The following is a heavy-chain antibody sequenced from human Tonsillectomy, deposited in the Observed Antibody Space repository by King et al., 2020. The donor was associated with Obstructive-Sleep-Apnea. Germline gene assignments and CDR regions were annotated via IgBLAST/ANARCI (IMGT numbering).Heavy chain of an antibody. CDR1: GGSFSGYY. CDR3: ARGLYYYDSSGYD. Sequence: VQLQQWGAGLLKPSETLSLTCAVYGGSFSGYYWSWIRQPPGKGLEWIGEINHSGSTNYNPSLKSRVTISVDTSKNQFSLKLSSVTAADTAVYYCARGLYYYDSSGYDWGQGTLVTVSS. J-gene: IGHJ4*02. CDR2: INHSGST. V-gene: IGHV4-34*01. D-gene: IGHD3-22*01.